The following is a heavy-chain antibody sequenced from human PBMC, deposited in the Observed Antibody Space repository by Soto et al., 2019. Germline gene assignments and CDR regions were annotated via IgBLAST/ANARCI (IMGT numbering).Heavy chain of an antibody. CDR2: INHSGST. Sequence: QVQLQQWGAGLLKPSETLSLTCAVYGGSFSGYYWSWIRQPPGKGLECIGEINHSGSTNYNPSLTSRVTISVDTSKNQFSLKLSSVTAADTAVYDCARGSRYSSSLDYWGQGTLVTVSS. J-gene: IGHJ4*02. CDR3: ARGSRYSSSLDY. V-gene: IGHV4-34*01. CDR1: GGSFSGYY. D-gene: IGHD6-13*01.